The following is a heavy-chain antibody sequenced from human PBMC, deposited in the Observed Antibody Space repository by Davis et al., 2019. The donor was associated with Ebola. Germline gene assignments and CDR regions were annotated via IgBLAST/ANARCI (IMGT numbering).Heavy chain of an antibody. CDR3: ARLRGCSSTSCYSRGADY. J-gene: IGHJ4*02. CDR1: GYGFTSYW. V-gene: IGHV5-51*01. CDR2: IYPGDSDT. Sequence: GESLKISCKGSGYGFTSYWIGWVRPMPGKGLEWMGIIYPGDSDTRYSPSFQGQVAISADKSISTAYLQWSSLKASDTAMYYCARLRGCSSTSCYSRGADYWGQGTLVTVSS. D-gene: IGHD2-2*01.